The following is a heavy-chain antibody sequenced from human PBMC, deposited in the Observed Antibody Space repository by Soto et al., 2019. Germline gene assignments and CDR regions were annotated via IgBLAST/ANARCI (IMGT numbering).Heavy chain of an antibody. D-gene: IGHD2-8*02. Sequence: SETLSLTCAVSGGSISSGGYSWSWIRQPPGTGLEWIGEINHSGSTNYNPPLKSRVTISVDTSKNQFSLKLTSVTAADTAVYYCARDKITGLFDYWGQATLVTVS. V-gene: IGHV4-34*01. CDR3: ARDKITGLFDY. CDR1: GGSISSGGYS. CDR2: INHSGST. J-gene: IGHJ4*02.